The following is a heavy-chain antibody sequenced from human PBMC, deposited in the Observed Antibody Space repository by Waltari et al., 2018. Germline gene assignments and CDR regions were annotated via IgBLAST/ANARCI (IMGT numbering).Heavy chain of an antibody. D-gene: IGHD1-7*01. J-gene: IGHJ6*02. V-gene: IGHV3-66*02. CDR3: ARDGELIYYVMDV. CDR1: GLTVSSNY. Sequence: EVQLVESGGGLVQPGGSLRLSCAASGLTVSSNYMSWVRQAPEKGLQWVSVIYSDGTTYYADSVKCRFTISRDNSQNTVYLQMNSLRPEDTAVYYCARDGELIYYVMDVWGRGTTVTVSS. CDR2: IYSDGTT.